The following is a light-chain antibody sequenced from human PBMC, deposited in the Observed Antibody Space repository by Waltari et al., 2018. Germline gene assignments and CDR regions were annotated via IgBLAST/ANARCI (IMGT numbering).Light chain of an antibody. Sequence: DIQMTQAPSSVSASVGDRVTITRRASQGLDNVVSWYQQKPGEAPRLLIYYISNLETGVPSRFSGSGSGTDFTLTINSLQPEDYATYYCQQASRFPRTFGGGTKVDVK. CDR1: QGLDNV. J-gene: IGKJ4*01. CDR3: QQASRFPRT. V-gene: IGKV1D-12*01. CDR2: YIS.